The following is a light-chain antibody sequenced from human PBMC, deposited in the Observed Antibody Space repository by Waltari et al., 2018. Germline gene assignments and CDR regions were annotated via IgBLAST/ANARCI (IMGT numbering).Light chain of an antibody. J-gene: IGKJ5*01. CDR1: RDISIY. CDR2: DAS. V-gene: IGKV1-33*01. CDR3: QQYGSVPPLT. Sequence: DIQLTQSPSSLSASVGDRVTITCQASRDISIYLNWYQQKPRKAPKFLIYDASNVERGVPSRFSGSGSGTHFSLTITGLQPEDVGTYYCQQYGSVPPLTFGQGTRLEI.